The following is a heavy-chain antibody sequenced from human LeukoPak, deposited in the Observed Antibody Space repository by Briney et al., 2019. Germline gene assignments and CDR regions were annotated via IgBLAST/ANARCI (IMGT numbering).Heavy chain of an antibody. CDR2: IYYSGST. V-gene: IGHV4-59*01. CDR3: ARGRPFYYGSGSYYDY. CDR1: GGSISSYY. Sequence: SETLSLTCTVSGGSISSYYWSWIRQPPGKGLEWIGYIYYSGSTNYNPSLKSRVTISVDTSKNQFSLKLSSVTAADMAVYYCARGRPFYYGSGSYYDYWGQGTLVTVSS. J-gene: IGHJ4*02. D-gene: IGHD3-10*01.